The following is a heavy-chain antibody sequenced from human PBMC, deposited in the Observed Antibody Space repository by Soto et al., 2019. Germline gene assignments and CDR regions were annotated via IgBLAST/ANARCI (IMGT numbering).Heavy chain of an antibody. V-gene: IGHV3-11*06. J-gene: IGHJ4*02. CDR1: GFTFSDYY. CDR2: ISSSSSYT. D-gene: IGHD3-10*01. Sequence: GGSLRLSCAASGFTFSDYYMSWIRQAPGKGLEWVSYISSSSSYTNYADSVKGRFTISRDNAKNSLYLQMNSLRAEDTAVYYCARVGNYYGSWSYYYFDYWGQGTLVTVSS. CDR3: ARVGNYYGSWSYYYFDY.